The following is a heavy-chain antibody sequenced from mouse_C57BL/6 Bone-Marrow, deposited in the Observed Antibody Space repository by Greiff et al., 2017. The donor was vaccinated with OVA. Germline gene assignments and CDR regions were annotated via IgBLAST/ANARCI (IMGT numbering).Heavy chain of an antibody. D-gene: IGHD2-1*01. Sequence: EVQLVESGPVLVKPGASVKMSCKASGYTFTDYYMNWVKQSHGKSLEWIGVINPYNGGTSYNQKFKGKATLTVDKSSSTAYMELNSLTSEDSAVYYCARGEGYYGIFDYWGQGTTLTVSS. CDR1: GYTFTDYY. CDR2: INPYNGGT. CDR3: ARGEGYYGIFDY. V-gene: IGHV1-19*01. J-gene: IGHJ2*01.